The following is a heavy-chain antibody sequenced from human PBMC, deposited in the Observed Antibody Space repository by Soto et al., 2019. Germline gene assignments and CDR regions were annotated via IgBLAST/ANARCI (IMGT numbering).Heavy chain of an antibody. CDR3: ARGVLHNYDYHGMDV. CDR1: GFTFSSYA. CDR2: ISGSGGST. D-gene: IGHD6-13*01. Sequence: GGSLRLSCAASGFTFSSYAMSWVRQAPGKGLEWVSAISGSGGSTYYADSVKGRFTISRDNSKNTLYLQMNSLRVEDTAVYYCARGVLHNYDYHGMDVCGQGTTVTVSS. J-gene: IGHJ6*02. V-gene: IGHV3-23*01.